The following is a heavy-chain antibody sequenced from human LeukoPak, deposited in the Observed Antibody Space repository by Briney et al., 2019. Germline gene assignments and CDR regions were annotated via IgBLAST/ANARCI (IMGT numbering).Heavy chain of an antibody. CDR2: MNPNSGNT. CDR3: ARGNYYDFWSGYYTTGYYYYGMDV. J-gene: IGHJ6*02. V-gene: IGHV1-8*01. D-gene: IGHD3-3*01. CDR1: GYTFTGYD. Sequence: GASVKVSCKASGYTFTGYDINWVRQATGQGLEWMGWMNPNSGNTGYAQKFQGRVTMTRNTSISTAYMELSSLRSEDTAVYYCARGNYYDFWSGYYTTGYYYYGMDVWGQGTTVTVSS.